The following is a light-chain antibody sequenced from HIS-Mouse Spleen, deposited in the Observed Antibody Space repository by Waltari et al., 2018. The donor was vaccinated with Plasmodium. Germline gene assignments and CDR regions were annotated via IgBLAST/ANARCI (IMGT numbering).Light chain of an antibody. CDR3: QVWDSSSDHVV. CDR1: HIGSKS. CDR2: DDS. V-gene: IGLV3-21*03. J-gene: IGLJ2*01. Sequence: SSVLTQPPSVSVAPGKTARITCGGNHIGSKSVNWYTQKQGQAPVLVVYDDSDRPSGIPERFSGSNSGNTATLTISRVEAGDEADYYCQVWDSSSDHVVFGGGTKLTVL.